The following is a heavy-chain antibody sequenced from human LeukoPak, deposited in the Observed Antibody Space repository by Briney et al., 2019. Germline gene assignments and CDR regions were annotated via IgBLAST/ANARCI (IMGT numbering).Heavy chain of an antibody. Sequence: SQTLSLTCTVSGGSISSGGYYWSWIRQYPGKGLEWIGYIYYSGSTYYNPSLKSRVTISVDTSKNQFSLKLSSVTAADTAVYYCARETGNYDSSGYTENTGFDYWGQGTLVTVSS. V-gene: IGHV4-31*03. CDR3: ARETGNYDSSGYTENTGFDY. CDR2: IYYSGST. J-gene: IGHJ4*02. D-gene: IGHD3-22*01. CDR1: GGSISSGGYY.